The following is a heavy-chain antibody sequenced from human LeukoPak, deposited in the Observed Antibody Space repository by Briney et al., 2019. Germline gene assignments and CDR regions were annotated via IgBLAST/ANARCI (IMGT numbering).Heavy chain of an antibody. Sequence: GGSLRLSCAASGFTFSSYWMHWVRQAPGKGLEWVAFIRYDGSNKYYADSVKGRFTISRDNSKNTLYLQMNSLRAEDTAVYYCAKLYDSSGYYWSYAFDIWGQGTMVTVSS. CDR1: GFTFSSYW. V-gene: IGHV3-30*02. D-gene: IGHD3-22*01. CDR2: IRYDGSNK. CDR3: AKLYDSSGYYWSYAFDI. J-gene: IGHJ3*02.